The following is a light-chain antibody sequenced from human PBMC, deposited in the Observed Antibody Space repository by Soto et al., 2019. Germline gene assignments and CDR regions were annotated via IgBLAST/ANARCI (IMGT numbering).Light chain of an antibody. CDR3: MPALQSLT. Sequence: EIVMTQAPLTLPVTPGEPASISCRSSQSLLYNNTYNYLDWYVQKPGQSPQLLIYFGSNRAPGVPDRFSGSGSGTDFTLKINRVEAEAVGPYYCMPALQSLTFGQGTRLEIK. J-gene: IGKJ5*01. V-gene: IGKV2-28*01. CDR1: QSLLYNNTYNY. CDR2: FGS.